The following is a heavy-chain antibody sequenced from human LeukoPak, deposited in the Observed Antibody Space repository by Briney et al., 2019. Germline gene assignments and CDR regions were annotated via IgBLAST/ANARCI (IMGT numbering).Heavy chain of an antibody. CDR2: ISSSSSTI. V-gene: IGHV3-48*01. Sequence: GGSLRLSCAASGFTFSSYSMTWVRQAPGKGLEWVSYISSSSSTIYYADSVKGRFTISRDNSKNTLYLQMNSLRAEDTAVYYCARGSPDYWGQGTLVTVSS. CDR1: GFTFSSYS. J-gene: IGHJ4*02. D-gene: IGHD3-10*01. CDR3: ARGSPDY.